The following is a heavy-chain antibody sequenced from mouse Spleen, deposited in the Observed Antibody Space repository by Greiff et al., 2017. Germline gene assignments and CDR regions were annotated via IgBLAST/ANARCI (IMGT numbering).Heavy chain of an antibody. J-gene: IGHJ4*01. CDR3: ARGDMVTYYAMDY. CDR1: GYTFTSYW. Sequence: VQLQQPGAELVRPGTSVRLSCKASGYTFTSYWMHWVKQRPGQGLEWIGVIDPSDSYTNYNQKFKGKATLTVDTSSSTAYMQLSSLTSEDSAVYYCARGDMVTYYAMDYWGQGTSVTVSS. CDR2: IDPSDSYT. V-gene: IGHV1-59*01. D-gene: IGHD2-2*01.